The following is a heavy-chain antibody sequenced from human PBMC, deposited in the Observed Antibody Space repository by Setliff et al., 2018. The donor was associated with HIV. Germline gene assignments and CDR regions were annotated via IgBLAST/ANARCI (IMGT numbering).Heavy chain of an antibody. J-gene: IGHJ3*02. CDR2: INWNGGST. CDR1: GFTFDDYG. Sequence: GGSLRLSCAASGFTFDDYGMSWVRQAPGKGLEWVSGINWNGGSTGYADSVKGRFTISRDNAKNSLYLQMNSLRAEDTALYYCARDRESSNEVVVAATGGYDAFDIWGQGTMVTVSS. D-gene: IGHD2-15*01. CDR3: ARDRESSNEVVVAATGGYDAFDI. V-gene: IGHV3-20*04.